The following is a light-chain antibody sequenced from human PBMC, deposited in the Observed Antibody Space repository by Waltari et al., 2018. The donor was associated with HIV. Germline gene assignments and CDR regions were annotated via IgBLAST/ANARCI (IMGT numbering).Light chain of an antibody. Sequence: QSVLPQPPSASGTPGQRVTIYCSGCNSNIRINYVYWYQHPPGTAPKPLTYWDNQRPSGVPGRCSGSKSGTSASLAISGLRSEDEADYYCAAWDDSLSGRVFGGGTNLTVL. CDR1: NSNIRINY. CDR2: WDN. J-gene: IGLJ3*02. V-gene: IGLV1-47*01. CDR3: AAWDDSLSGRV.